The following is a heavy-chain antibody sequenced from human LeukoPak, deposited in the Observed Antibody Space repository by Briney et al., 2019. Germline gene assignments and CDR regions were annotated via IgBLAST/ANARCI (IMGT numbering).Heavy chain of an antibody. CDR1: GFTFSIYE. J-gene: IGHJ4*02. D-gene: IGHD4-23*01. Sequence: PGGSLRLSCADSGFTFSIYEARWVRQAPGKGLEWVASISSSTTYIYYADSLKGRFTISRDDAKNSLYLQMSSLRAEDTAVYYCAREVIGGNSAWGQGTLVTVSS. V-gene: IGHV3-21*01. CDR3: AREVIGGNSA. CDR2: ISSSTTYI.